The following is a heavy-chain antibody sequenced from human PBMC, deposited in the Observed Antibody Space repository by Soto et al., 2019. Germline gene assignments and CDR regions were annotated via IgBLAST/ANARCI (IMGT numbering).Heavy chain of an antibody. CDR2: ISTYKGNS. V-gene: IGHV1-18*01. J-gene: IGHJ4*02. CDR3: XXXXXGXTPLYFDL. Sequence: QVLLMQSETAIEKPGASVKVSCRASDYTFTNYGLSWVRQAPGQGLEWMGWISTYKGNSNSAQKFQGRLIMTTDTSXXXXXXXXXXXXXXXXXXXXXXXXXXGXTPLYFDLWGQGPPVTVSS. CDR1: DYTFTNYG.